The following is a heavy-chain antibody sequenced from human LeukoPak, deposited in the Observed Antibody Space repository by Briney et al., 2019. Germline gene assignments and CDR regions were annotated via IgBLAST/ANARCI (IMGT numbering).Heavy chain of an antibody. CDR1: GYTFTSYA. V-gene: IGHV1-3*01. CDR3: ARDQPHSDVSGSSLHYGMDF. Sequence: ASVKVSCKASGYTFTSYAMHWVRQAPGQRLEWMGWINAGNGNTKYSQKFQGRVTITRDTSASTAYMELSSLRSEDTAVYYCARDQPHSDVSGSSLHYGMDFWATGTTVTVSS. J-gene: IGHJ6*04. D-gene: IGHD3-10*01. CDR2: INAGNGNT.